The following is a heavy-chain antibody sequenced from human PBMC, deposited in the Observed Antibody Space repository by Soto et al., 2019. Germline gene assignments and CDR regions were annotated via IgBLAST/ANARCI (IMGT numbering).Heavy chain of an antibody. Sequence: PSETLSLTCAVYGGSFSGYYWSWIRQPPGKGLEWIGEINHSGSTNYNPSLKSRVTISVDTSKNQFSLKLSSVTAADTAVYYCARGRIAVAGRLGTYYYGMDVWGQGTMVTVSS. J-gene: IGHJ6*02. CDR1: GGSFSGYY. CDR3: ARGRIAVAGRLGTYYYGMDV. V-gene: IGHV4-34*01. CDR2: INHSGST. D-gene: IGHD6-19*01.